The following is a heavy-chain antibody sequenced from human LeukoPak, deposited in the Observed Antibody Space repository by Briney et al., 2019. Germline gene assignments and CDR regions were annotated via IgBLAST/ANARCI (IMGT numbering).Heavy chain of an antibody. Sequence: SETLSLTCTVSGGSISSSSYYWGWIRQPPGKGLEWIGSIYYSGSTYYNPSLKSRVTISVDTSKNQFSLKLSSVTAADTAVYYCARVISFGYYGSGSYYNKPLIYYMDVWGKGTTVTISS. V-gene: IGHV4-39*07. CDR2: IYYSGST. CDR1: GGSISSSSYY. CDR3: ARVISFGYYGSGSYYNKPLIYYMDV. J-gene: IGHJ6*03. D-gene: IGHD3-10*01.